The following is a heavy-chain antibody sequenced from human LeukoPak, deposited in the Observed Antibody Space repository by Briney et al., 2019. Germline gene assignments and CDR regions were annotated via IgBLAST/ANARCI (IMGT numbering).Heavy chain of an antibody. D-gene: IGHD1-26*01. Sequence: ASVKVSCKASGGTFSSYAISWVRQAPGQGLEWMGGIIPIFGTANYAQKFQGRVTITADESTSTAYMELSSLRSEDTAVYYCATGGSRSYWPFDYWGQGTLVTASS. J-gene: IGHJ4*02. CDR3: ATGGSRSYWPFDY. CDR2: IIPIFGTA. CDR1: GGTFSSYA. V-gene: IGHV1-69*13.